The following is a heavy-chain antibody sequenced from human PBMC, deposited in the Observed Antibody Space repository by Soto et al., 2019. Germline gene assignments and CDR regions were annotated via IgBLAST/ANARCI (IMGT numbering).Heavy chain of an antibody. CDR3: ARVGNSYGFYYYYYGMDV. V-gene: IGHV4-59*01. CDR2: IYYSGST. D-gene: IGHD5-18*01. CDR1: GGSISSYY. J-gene: IGHJ6*02. Sequence: PSETLSLTCTVSGGSISSYYWSWIRQPPGKGLEWIGYIYYSGSTNYNPSLKSRVTISVDMSKNQFSLKLSSVTAADTAVYYCARVGNSYGFYYYYYGMDVWGQGTTVT.